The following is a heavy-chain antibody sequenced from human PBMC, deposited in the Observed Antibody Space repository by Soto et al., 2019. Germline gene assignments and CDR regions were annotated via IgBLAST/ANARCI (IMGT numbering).Heavy chain of an antibody. Sequence: QVQLVESGGGLVKPGGSLRLSCAASAFIFSDYYMSWIRQAPGKGLEWVSYISGNGSTIYYADSVKGRFTISRDDAKNSVYLQMSSLRAEDTAVYYCAAGRDDYIWGSYRPLGYWGQGTLVTVSS. V-gene: IGHV3-11*01. J-gene: IGHJ4*02. CDR1: AFIFSDYY. CDR3: AAGRDDYIWGSYRPLGY. CDR2: ISGNGSTI. D-gene: IGHD3-16*02.